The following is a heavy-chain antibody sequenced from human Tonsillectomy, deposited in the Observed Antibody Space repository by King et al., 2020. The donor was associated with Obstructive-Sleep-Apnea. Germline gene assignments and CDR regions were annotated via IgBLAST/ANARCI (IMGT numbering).Heavy chain of an antibody. Sequence: VQLQQWGAGLLKPSETLSLTCDVYGGSFSAYYWGWIRQPPGTGLEWIGESNDSGSTNSNSSLTSRVTISVDTSQHQFSLKLNSVTAADTAVYYCARLDCSGGSCYWGNFDYWGQGTLVTVSS. D-gene: IGHD2-15*01. CDR1: GGSFSAYY. J-gene: IGHJ4*02. V-gene: IGHV4-34*01. CDR3: ARLDCSGGSCYWGNFDY. CDR2: SNDSGST.